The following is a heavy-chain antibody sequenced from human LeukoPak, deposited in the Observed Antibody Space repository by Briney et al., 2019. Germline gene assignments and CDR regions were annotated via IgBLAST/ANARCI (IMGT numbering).Heavy chain of an antibody. CDR3: ARGGLDPFYYYYGMDV. D-gene: IGHD5-12*01. V-gene: IGHV1-18*01. Sequence: ASVTVSCKASGYTFTCYGISWVRQAPGQGLEWMGWISAYNGNTNYAQKLQGRVTMTTDTSTSTAYMELRSLRSDDTAVYYCARGGLDPFYYYYGMDVWGQGTTVTVSS. CDR2: ISAYNGNT. CDR1: GYTFTCYG. J-gene: IGHJ6*02.